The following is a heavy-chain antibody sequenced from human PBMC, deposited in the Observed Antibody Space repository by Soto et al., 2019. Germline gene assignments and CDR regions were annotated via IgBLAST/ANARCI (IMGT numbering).Heavy chain of an antibody. D-gene: IGHD5-12*01. CDR3: ARDGGYDFPHDRPPDP. V-gene: IGHV1-69*13. Sequence: GASVKVSCKASGGTFSSYAISWVRQAPGQGLEWMGGIIPIFGTANYAQKFQGRVTITADESTSTAYMELSSLRSEDTAVYYCARDGGYDFPHDRPPDPWGQGTLVTVSS. J-gene: IGHJ5*02. CDR1: GGTFSSYA. CDR2: IIPIFGTA.